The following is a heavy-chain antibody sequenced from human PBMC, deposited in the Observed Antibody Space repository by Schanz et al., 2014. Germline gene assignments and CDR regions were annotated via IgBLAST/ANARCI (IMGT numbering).Heavy chain of an antibody. V-gene: IGHV4-31*03. Sequence: QVQLQESGPRLVKPSQTLSLTCTVSGGSIDVSGYYWSWIRQQPGKALEWIGYIYHSGNTYFKPSLQSRLAMSVDTAKNQFSLSLSSATAADTAVYYCARERGVRGGGVWKVNWFDPWGQGTLVTVSS. CDR1: GGSIDVSGYY. J-gene: IGHJ5*02. D-gene: IGHD3-10*01. CDR2: IYHSGNT. CDR3: ARERGVRGGGVWKVNWFDP.